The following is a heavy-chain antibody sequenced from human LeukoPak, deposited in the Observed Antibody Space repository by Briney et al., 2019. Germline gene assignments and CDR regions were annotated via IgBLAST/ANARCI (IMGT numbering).Heavy chain of an antibody. J-gene: IGHJ6*02. CDR3: ARVHSGYDYYYGMDV. V-gene: IGHV1-8*01. Sequence: ASVKVSCKASGYTFTSYDINWVRQATGQGLEWMEWMNPNSSNTGYAQKFQGRVTMTRNTSISTAYMELSSLRSEDTAVYYCARVHSGYDYYYGMDVWGQGTTVTVSS. D-gene: IGHD5-12*01. CDR2: MNPNSSNT. CDR1: GYTFTSYD.